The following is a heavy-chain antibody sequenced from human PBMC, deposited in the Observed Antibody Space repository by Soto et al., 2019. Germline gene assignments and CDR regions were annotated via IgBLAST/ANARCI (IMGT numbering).Heavy chain of an antibody. CDR2: IYYSGST. CDR1: GGSVSSGIYY. J-gene: IGHJ4*02. Sequence: SETLSLTCTVSGGSVSSGIYYLSWIRQPPGKGLEWIGYIYYSGSTNYNPSLKSRVTISVDTSKNQFSLKLSSVTAADTAVYYCARDRRYSGSYPGLGYFDYWGQGTLVTVSS. CDR3: ARDRRYSGSYPGLGYFDY. V-gene: IGHV4-61*01. D-gene: IGHD1-26*01.